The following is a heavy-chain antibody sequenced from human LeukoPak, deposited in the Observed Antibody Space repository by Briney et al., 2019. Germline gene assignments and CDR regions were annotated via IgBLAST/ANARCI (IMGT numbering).Heavy chain of an antibody. Sequence: SETLSLTCTVSGGSISSSSYYWGWIRQPPGKGLEWIGSIYYSGSTNYNPSLKSRVTISVDTSKNQFSLKLRSVTAADTAVYYCARVTGYMIEDYFDYWGQGTLVTVSS. J-gene: IGHJ4*02. CDR1: GGSISSSSYY. CDR3: ARVTGYMIEDYFDY. CDR2: IYYSGST. V-gene: IGHV4-39*07. D-gene: IGHD3-22*01.